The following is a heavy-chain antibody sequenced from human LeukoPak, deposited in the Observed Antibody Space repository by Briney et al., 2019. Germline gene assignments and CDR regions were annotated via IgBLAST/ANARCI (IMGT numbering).Heavy chain of an antibody. D-gene: IGHD6-6*01. Sequence: SETLSLTCAVYGGSFSGYYWSWIRQPPGKGLEWIGEINHSGSTNYNPSLKSRVTISVDTSKNSFSLKLSSVTVADTAVYYCARAIIGEAALDYWGQGTLVTVSS. V-gene: IGHV4-34*01. CDR2: INHSGST. CDR3: ARAIIGEAALDY. J-gene: IGHJ4*02. CDR1: GGSFSGYY.